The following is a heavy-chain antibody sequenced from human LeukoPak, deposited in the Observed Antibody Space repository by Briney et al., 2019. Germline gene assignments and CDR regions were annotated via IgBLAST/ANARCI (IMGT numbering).Heavy chain of an antibody. CDR1: GGSISRYY. J-gene: IGHJ4*02. Sequence: SETLSLTCTVSGGSISRYYWSWIRQPPGKGLEWIGYISYSGSTNYNPSLKSRVTISLDTSQNQFSLKLSSVTAADTAMYYCARHLYESRGQTSFDYWGQGTLDTVSS. CDR3: ARHLYESRGQTSFDY. CDR2: ISYSGST. D-gene: IGHD3-22*01. V-gene: IGHV4-59*08.